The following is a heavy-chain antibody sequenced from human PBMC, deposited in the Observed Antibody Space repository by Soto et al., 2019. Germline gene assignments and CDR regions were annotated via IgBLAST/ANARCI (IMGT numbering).Heavy chain of an antibody. Sequence: QVQLVQSGAEVKKPGASVKVSCKASGYTFTGYYMHWVRQAPGQGLEWMGWINPNSGGTNYAQKYQGWVTMTRDTSISTAYIELCRLRSDDPAVYYCARWRIAARGDLYYYGMDVWGQGTTVTVSS. CDR3: ARWRIAARGDLYYYGMDV. CDR1: GYTFTGYY. V-gene: IGHV1-2*04. D-gene: IGHD6-6*01. CDR2: INPNSGGT. J-gene: IGHJ6*02.